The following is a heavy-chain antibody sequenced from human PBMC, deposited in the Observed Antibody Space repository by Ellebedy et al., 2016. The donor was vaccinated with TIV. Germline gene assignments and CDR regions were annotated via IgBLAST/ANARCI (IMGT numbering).Heavy chain of an antibody. J-gene: IGHJ4*02. CDR3: ARHGGDDDY. CDR2: IYYSGST. V-gene: IGHV4-61*01. D-gene: IGHD2-21*02. CDR1: GGSVSSGSSY. Sequence: SETLSLTCTVSGGSVSSGSSYWSWIRQPPGKGLEWIGYIYYSGSTNYNPSLKSRVTISVDTSKNQFSLKLSSVTAADTAVYYCARHGGDDDYWGQGTLVTVSS.